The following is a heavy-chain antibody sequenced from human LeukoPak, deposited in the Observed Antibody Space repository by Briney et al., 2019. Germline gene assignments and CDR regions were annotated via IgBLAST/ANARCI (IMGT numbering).Heavy chain of an antibody. V-gene: IGHV1-2*02. CDR3: ARVYYYYDSSGILTLYFDY. CDR1: GYTFTGFY. CDR2: INPTSGGT. J-gene: IGHJ4*02. D-gene: IGHD3-22*01. Sequence: GASVKVSCKTSGYTFTGFYMHWVRQAPGQGLEWMGWINPTSGGTNYAQKFQGRVTMTRDTSISTAYMELSRLTSDVTAVYYCARVYYYYDSSGILTLYFDYWGQGTLVTVSS.